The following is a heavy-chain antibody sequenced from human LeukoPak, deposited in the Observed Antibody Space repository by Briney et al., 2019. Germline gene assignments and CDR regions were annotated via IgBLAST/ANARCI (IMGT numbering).Heavy chain of an antibody. D-gene: IGHD3-3*01. V-gene: IGHV1-46*01. Sequence: ASVKVSCKASGYTFTSYYMHWVRQAPGQGLGWMAMINPSSGRTNYAQKFQGRVTMTTDMSTSTVYMELSSLRSEDTAVYYCARDERLLSFLKWGQGTLVTVSS. CDR1: GYTFTSYY. J-gene: IGHJ4*02. CDR3: ARDERLLSFLK. CDR2: INPSSGRT.